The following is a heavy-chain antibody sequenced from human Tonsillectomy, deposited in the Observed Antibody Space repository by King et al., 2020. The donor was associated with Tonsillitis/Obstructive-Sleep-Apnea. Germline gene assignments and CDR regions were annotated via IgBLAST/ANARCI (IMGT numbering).Heavy chain of an antibody. CDR1: GGSISSYY. CDR3: ARHIQYYDFWSGYGSDAFDI. J-gene: IGHJ3*02. V-gene: IGHV4-59*08. CDR2: IYYSGST. D-gene: IGHD3-3*01. Sequence: VQLQESGPGLVKPSETLSLTCTVSGGSISSYYWSWIRPPPGKGLEWIGYIYYSGSTNYNPSLKSRVTISVDTSKNQFSLKLSSVTAADTAVYYCARHIQYYDFWSGYGSDAFDIWGQGTMVTVSS.